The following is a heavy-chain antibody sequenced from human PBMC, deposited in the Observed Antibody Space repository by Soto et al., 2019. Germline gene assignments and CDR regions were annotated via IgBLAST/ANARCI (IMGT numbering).Heavy chain of an antibody. CDR3: ARGLYCSGGSCYLHAFDI. CDR1: GFTFSRYW. Sequence: GGSLRLSCAASGFTFSRYWMKWVRQAPGKGLEWVGNINQDGSEKHYVDSVKGRFTISRDNAKSSLYLQMNSLRAEDTAVYYCARGLYCSGGSCYLHAFDIWGQGTMVTVSS. J-gene: IGHJ3*02. CDR2: INQDGSEK. V-gene: IGHV3-7*01. D-gene: IGHD2-15*01.